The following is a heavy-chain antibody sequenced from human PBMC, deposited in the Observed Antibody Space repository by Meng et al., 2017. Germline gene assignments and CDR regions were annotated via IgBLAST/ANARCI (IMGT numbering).Heavy chain of an antibody. CDR2: IYSGGST. J-gene: IGHJ6*02. CDR3: ARAYYDILTGSPYYYYYGMDV. D-gene: IGHD3-9*01. V-gene: IGHV3-66*02. Sequence: GESLKISCAASGFTVSSNYMSWVRQAPGKGLEWVSVIYSGGSTYYADSVKGRFTISRDNSKNTLYLQMDSLRAEDTAVYYCARAYYDILTGSPYYYYYGMDVWGQGTTVTVSS. CDR1: GFTVSSNY.